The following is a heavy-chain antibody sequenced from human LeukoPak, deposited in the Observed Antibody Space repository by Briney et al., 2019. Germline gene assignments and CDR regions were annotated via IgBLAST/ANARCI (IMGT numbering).Heavy chain of an antibody. CDR2: IFYSGST. D-gene: IGHD4-23*01. CDR1: SGAISSYY. CDR3: GGGVARWYFGC. J-gene: IGHJ4*02. V-gene: IGHV4-59*01. Sequence: TPSLTRTLSSGAISSYYWGWVRQRPGEGLGWVGFIFYSGSTDYTPSLRSRVTISVDTSRTQFSLGLGSVTAADTAVFSCGGGVARWYFGCWGEGALVSVSS.